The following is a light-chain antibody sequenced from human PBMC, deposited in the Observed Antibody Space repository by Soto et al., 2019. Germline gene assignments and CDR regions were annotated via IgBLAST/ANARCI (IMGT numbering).Light chain of an antibody. CDR2: DVS. J-gene: IGLJ3*02. V-gene: IGLV2-14*01. Sequence: QSALTQPASVSGSPGQSITISCTGTSSDVGGYNYVSWYQQHPGKAPKLMIYDVSNRPSGVSNRFSGSKSGNMASLTISGLQAEDEADYDCSSYTSSSTPLWVFGGGTKLTVL. CDR1: SSDVGGYNY. CDR3: SSYTSSSTPLWV.